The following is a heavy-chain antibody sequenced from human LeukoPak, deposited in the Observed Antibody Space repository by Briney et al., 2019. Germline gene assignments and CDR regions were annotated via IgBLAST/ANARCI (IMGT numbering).Heavy chain of an antibody. CDR1: GGSFSGYY. CDR3: ARHGGYFDWLLSDYYYYYMDV. CDR2: INHSGST. D-gene: IGHD3-9*01. V-gene: IGHV4-34*01. Sequence: SETLSLTCAVYGGSFSGYYWSWIRQPPGKGLEWIGEINHSGSTNYNPSLKSRVTISVDTSKNQFSLKLSSVTAADTAVYYCARHGGYFDWLLSDYYYYYMDVWGKGTTVTISS. J-gene: IGHJ6*03.